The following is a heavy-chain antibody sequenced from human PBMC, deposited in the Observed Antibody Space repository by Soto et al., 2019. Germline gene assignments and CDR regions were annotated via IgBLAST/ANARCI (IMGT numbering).Heavy chain of an antibody. V-gene: IGHV3-23*01. D-gene: IGHD2-15*01. Sequence: GGSLRLSCAASGFTFSSYAMSWVRQAPGKGLEWVSAISGSGGSTYYADSVKGRFTISRDNSKNTLYLQMNSLRAEDTAVYYCAGSNCSGGSCYARGNWFDPWGQGTLVTVSS. CDR2: ISGSGGST. CDR1: GFTFSSYA. CDR3: AGSNCSGGSCYARGNWFDP. J-gene: IGHJ5*02.